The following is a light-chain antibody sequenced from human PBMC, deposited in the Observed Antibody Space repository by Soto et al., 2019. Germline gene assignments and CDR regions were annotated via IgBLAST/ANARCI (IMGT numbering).Light chain of an antibody. J-gene: IGLJ1*01. V-gene: IGLV1-44*01. CDR2: NNN. CDR3: AAWDDSLNGLV. CDR1: SSNIGSNT. Sequence: QSVLTQPPSASGTPGKRVTVSCSGSSSNIGSNTVNWYQQLPGTAPKLLLYNNNQRPSGVPDRFSGSKSGTSASLAISGLQSEDEADYYCAAWDDSLNGLVFGTGTKLTVL.